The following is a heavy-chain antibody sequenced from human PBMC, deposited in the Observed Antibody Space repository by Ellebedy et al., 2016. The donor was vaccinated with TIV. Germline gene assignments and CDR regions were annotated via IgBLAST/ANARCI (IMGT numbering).Heavy chain of an antibody. J-gene: IGHJ4*02. CDR1: GGSISSGGYY. Sequence: SETLSLTXTVSGGSISSGGYYWSWIRQHPGKGLEWIGYIYYSGSTYYNPSLKSRVTISVDTSKNQFSLKLSSVTAADTAVYYCARVGWEGYYFDYWGQGTLVTVSS. CDR3: ARVGWEGYYFDY. V-gene: IGHV4-31*03. D-gene: IGHD1-26*01. CDR2: IYYSGST.